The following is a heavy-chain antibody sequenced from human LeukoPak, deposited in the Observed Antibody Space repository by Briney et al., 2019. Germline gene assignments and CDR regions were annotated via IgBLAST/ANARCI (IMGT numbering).Heavy chain of an antibody. CDR2: IYYRGST. D-gene: IGHD6-19*01. J-gene: IGHJ4*02. Sequence: SETLSLTCTVSGGSISSYYWSWIRQPPGKGLEWIGYIYYRGSTNYNPSLKSRVTISVDTSKNQFSLKLSSVTAADTAVYYCARQRIAVAGIQTYYFDYWGQGTLVTVSS. V-gene: IGHV4-59*08. CDR3: ARQRIAVAGIQTYYFDY. CDR1: GGSISSYY.